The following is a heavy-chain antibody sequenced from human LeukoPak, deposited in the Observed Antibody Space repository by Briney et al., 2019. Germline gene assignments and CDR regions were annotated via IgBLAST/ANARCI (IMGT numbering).Heavy chain of an antibody. V-gene: IGHV3-11*01. Sequence: GGSLRLSCAASGFTFSDYYMSWIRQAPGKGLEWVSYISSRGSTIYYADSVKGRFTISRDNAKNSLYLQMNSLRAEDTAAYYCARAIVVVTATTYYFDYWGQGTLVTVSS. CDR3: ARAIVVVTATTYYFDY. CDR2: ISSRGSTI. J-gene: IGHJ4*02. D-gene: IGHD2-21*02. CDR1: GFTFSDYY.